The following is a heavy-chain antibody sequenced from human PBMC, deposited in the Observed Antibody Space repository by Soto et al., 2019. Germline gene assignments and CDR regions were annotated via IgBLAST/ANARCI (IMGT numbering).Heavy chain of an antibody. CDR1: GGSISSSSYY. V-gene: IGHV4-39*01. CDR3: ARPNRDNYYGSGSYYLPTYNWFDP. J-gene: IGHJ5*02. D-gene: IGHD3-10*01. CDR2: IYYSGST. Sequence: SETLSLTCTVSGGSISSSSYYWGWIRQPPGKGLEWIGSIYYSGSTYYNPSLKSRVTISVDTSKNQFSLKLSSVTAADTAVYYCARPNRDNYYGSGSYYLPTYNWFDPWGQGTLVTVSS.